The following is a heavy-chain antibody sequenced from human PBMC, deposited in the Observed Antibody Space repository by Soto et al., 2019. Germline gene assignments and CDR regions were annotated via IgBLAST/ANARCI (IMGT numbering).Heavy chain of an antibody. CDR2: IYYSGST. V-gene: IGHV4-30-4*01. CDR3: ARHAYCGGDCYAYWFDP. J-gene: IGHJ5*02. CDR1: GGSISSGDYY. Sequence: SETLSLTCTVSGGSISSGDYYWSWIRKPPGKGLEWIGYIYYSGSTYYNPSLKSRVTISVDTSKNQFSLKLSSVTAADTAVYYCARHAYCGGDCYAYWFDPWGQGTLVTVSS. D-gene: IGHD2-21*02.